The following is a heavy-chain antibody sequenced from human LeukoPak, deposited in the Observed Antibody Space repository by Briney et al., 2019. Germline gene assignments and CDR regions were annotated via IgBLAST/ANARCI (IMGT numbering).Heavy chain of an antibody. CDR1: GFTFSSYG. Sequence: GGSLRLSCAASGFTFSSYGMHWVRQAPGKGLEWVAVIWYDGSNKYYADSVKGRFTISRDNSKNTLYLQMNSLRAEDTAVYYCARGRDIVLMVCDPLFDYWGQGTLVTVSS. CDR2: IWYDGSNK. J-gene: IGHJ4*02. CDR3: ARGRDIVLMVCDPLFDY. V-gene: IGHV3-33*01. D-gene: IGHD2-8*01.